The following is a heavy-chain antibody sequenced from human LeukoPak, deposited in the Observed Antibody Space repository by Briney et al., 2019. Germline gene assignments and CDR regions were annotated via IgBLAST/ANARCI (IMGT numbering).Heavy chain of an antibody. J-gene: IGHJ4*02. Sequence: GGSLRLPCAASGFTFSGSAMHWVRQASGKGLEWVGRIRSKANSYATAYAASVKGRFTISRDDSKNTAYLQMNSLKTEDTAVYYCTRRVAAAGIDYWGQGTLVTVSS. D-gene: IGHD6-13*01. CDR2: IRSKANSYAT. CDR3: TRRVAAAGIDY. CDR1: GFTFSGSA. V-gene: IGHV3-73*01.